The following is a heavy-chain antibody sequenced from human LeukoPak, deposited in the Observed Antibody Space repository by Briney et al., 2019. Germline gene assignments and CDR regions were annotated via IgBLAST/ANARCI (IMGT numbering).Heavy chain of an antibody. D-gene: IGHD2-15*01. V-gene: IGHV3-74*01. J-gene: IGHJ6*03. CDR1: GFTFSSYW. CDR3: ARGHIVVGYYYYMDV. Sequence: GGSLRLSCAASGFTFSSYWMHWVRQAPGKGLVWVSRINTDGSSTSYADSVKGRFTISRDNAKNTLYLQMNSLRAEDTAVYYCARGHIVVGYYYYMDVWGKGTTVTVSS. CDR2: INTDGSST.